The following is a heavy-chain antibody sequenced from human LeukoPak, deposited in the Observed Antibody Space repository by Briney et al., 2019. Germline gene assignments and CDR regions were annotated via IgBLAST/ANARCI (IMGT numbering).Heavy chain of an antibody. D-gene: IGHD5-12*01. CDR3: ARERVATIYYYYYYMDV. Sequence: GGSLRLSCAASGFTFSDYYMSWLRQAPGKGLEWVSYISSSGSTIYYADSVKGRFTLSRDNAKNSLYLQMNSLRAENTAVYYCARERVATIYYYYYYMDVWGKGTTVAVSS. J-gene: IGHJ6*03. CDR1: GFTFSDYY. CDR2: ISSSGSTI. V-gene: IGHV3-11*04.